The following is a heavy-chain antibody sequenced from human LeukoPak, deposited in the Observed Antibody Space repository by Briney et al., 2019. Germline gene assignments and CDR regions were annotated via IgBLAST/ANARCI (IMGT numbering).Heavy chain of an antibody. Sequence: HPGGSLRLSCAASGFTFSDCAMTWVRQAPGKGLEWVSTITGSGRSTYNADSVKGRFTISRDNSKNTLYLQMNSLRAEDTALYYCAKGQYSSSSFDYWGQGTLVTVSS. D-gene: IGHD6-6*01. CDR1: GFTFSDCA. CDR3: AKGQYSSSSFDY. CDR2: ITGSGRST. V-gene: IGHV3-23*01. J-gene: IGHJ4*02.